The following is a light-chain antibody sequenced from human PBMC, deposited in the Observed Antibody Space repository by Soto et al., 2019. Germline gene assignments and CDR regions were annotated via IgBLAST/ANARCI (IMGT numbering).Light chain of an antibody. J-gene: IGLJ3*02. Sequence: QSVLTQPASVSGSPGQSITISCTGTSSDVGSYNLVSWYQQHPGKAPKLMIYEGSERPSGVSNRFSGSKSGNTASLTISGLQAEDEADYYCCSYAGSSRVFGGGSKLTVL. CDR3: CSYAGSSRV. CDR1: SSDVGSYNL. CDR2: EGS. V-gene: IGLV2-23*01.